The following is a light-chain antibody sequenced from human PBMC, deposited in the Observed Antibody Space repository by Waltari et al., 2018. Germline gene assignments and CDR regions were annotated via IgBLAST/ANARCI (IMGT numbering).Light chain of an antibody. J-gene: IGLJ3*02. V-gene: IGLV1-47*01. CDR3: AVWDDSVSGWV. CDR2: RNY. CDR1: GSNVGRNY. Sequence: HSVATQPPSASETSGQRVPISCSGSGSNVGRNYVTWSQQVPGTAPNVVLYRNYRRPARVPDRFSGSKSGTSASLTISGIRSEDEADYYCAVWDDSVSGWVFGGGTKLTVL.